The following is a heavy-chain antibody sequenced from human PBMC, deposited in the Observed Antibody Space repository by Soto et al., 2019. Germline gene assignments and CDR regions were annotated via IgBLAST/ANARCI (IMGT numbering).Heavy chain of an antibody. CDR2: INHSGST. CDR3: ARGFCSSPAEYYYYYYGMDV. D-gene: IGHD2-2*01. V-gene: IGHV4-34*01. J-gene: IGHJ6*02. CDR1: GGSFSCYY. Sequence: SETLSLTCAVYGGSFSCYYWSWIRQPPGKGLEWIGEINHSGSTNYNPSLKSRVTISVDTSKNQFSLKLSSVTAADTAVYYCARGFCSSPAEYYYYYYGMDVWGQGTTVTVSS.